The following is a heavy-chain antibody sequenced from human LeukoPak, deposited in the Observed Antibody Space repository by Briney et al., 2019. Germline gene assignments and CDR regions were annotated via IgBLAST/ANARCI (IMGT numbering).Heavy chain of an antibody. CDR2: IWYDGSKK. V-gene: IGHV3-33*01. J-gene: IGHJ4*02. D-gene: IGHD3-22*01. CDR1: GFTFSDYG. CDR3: ARGGYYDSSSYYLFDY. Sequence: GGSLRLSCAASGFTFSDYGMHWARKAPGKGLEGVAIIWYDGSKKYYADSVKGRFTISRDNSKNTLYLQMNSLRAEDTALYCCARGGYYDSSSYYLFDYWGQGTLVTVSS.